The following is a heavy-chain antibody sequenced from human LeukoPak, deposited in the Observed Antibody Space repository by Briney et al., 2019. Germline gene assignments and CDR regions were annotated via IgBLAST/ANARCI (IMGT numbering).Heavy chain of an antibody. J-gene: IGHJ3*02. CDR2: IYPGDSDT. D-gene: IGHD6-19*01. CDR3: ARLKYSSGLLNAFDI. V-gene: IGHV5-51*01. CDR1: GYSFTTCW. Sequence: KISCVASGYSFTTCWIAWVRQMPGKGLEWMGVIYPGDSDTRYSPSFQGQVTISADKSISTAYLQWGSLKASDTAMYFCARLKYSSGLLNAFDIWGQGTMVTVSS.